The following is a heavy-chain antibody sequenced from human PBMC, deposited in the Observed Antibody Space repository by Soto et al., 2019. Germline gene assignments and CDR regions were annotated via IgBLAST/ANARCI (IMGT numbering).Heavy chain of an antibody. CDR2: IKQDGSEK. J-gene: IGHJ6*02. CDR1: GFTFSSYW. CDR3: ARDETTVYYYYGMDV. Sequence: PGGSLRLSCAASGFTFSSYWMSWVRQAPGKGLEWVANIKQDGSEKYYVDSVKGRFTISRDNAKNSLYLQMNSLRAEDTAVYYCARDETTVYYYYGMDVWGQGTTVTVS. V-gene: IGHV3-7*05. D-gene: IGHD4-17*01.